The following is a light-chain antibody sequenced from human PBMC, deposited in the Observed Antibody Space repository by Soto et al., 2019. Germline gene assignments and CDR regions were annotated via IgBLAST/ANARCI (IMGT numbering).Light chain of an antibody. CDR1: SSNIGAGYD. J-gene: IGLJ3*02. CDR3: QSYDSSLSASV. CDR2: VNN. V-gene: IGLV1-40*01. Sequence: QSVLTQPPSVSGAPGQRDTISCTGSSSNIGAGYDVHWYQQVTGTAPKLLIYVNNNRPSGVPDRFSGSKSGTSASLVITGLQAEDEADYYCQSYDSSLSASVFGGGTKVTVL.